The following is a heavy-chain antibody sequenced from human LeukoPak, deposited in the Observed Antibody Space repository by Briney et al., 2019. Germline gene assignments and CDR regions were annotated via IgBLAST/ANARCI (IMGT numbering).Heavy chain of an antibody. Sequence: SETLSLTCAVYGGSFSGYYWSWMRQPPGKGLEWIGEINHSGSTKYNPSLKSRITISVDTSKDQFSLKLSSVTAADTAVYYCARKRHYPRGYSSSWYGGYFDYWGQGTLVTVSS. D-gene: IGHD6-13*01. CDR3: ARKRHYPRGYSSSWYGGYFDY. CDR1: GGSFSGYY. CDR2: INHSGST. V-gene: IGHV4-34*01. J-gene: IGHJ4*02.